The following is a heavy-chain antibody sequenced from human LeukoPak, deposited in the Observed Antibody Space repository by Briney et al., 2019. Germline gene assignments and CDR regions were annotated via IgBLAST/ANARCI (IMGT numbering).Heavy chain of an antibody. CDR3: ARSPYGQPLDY. CDR2: IYYSGST. J-gene: IGHJ4*02. V-gene: IGHV4-59*02. Sequence: SKTLSLTCTVSGGSVSSYYWSWIRQPPGKGLEWIGYIYYSGSTNYNPSLKSRVTISVDTSKNQFSLKLSSVTAADTAVYYCARSPYGQPLDYWGQGTLVTVSS. D-gene: IGHD3-10*01. CDR1: GGSVSSYY.